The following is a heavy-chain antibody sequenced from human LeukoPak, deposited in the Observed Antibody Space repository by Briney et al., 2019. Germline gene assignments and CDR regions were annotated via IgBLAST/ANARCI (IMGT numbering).Heavy chain of an antibody. CDR1: GFTFGDSA. V-gene: IGHV3-43*02. CDR2: ISADGSST. J-gene: IGHJ4*02. CDR3: SKGPFFNYSSGWYPGY. D-gene: IGHD6-19*01. Sequence: PGGSLRLSCAASGFTFGDSAMHWVRQPPGKGLQWVSLISADGSSTYYADSVKGRFTVSRDNSKNCLYLQLNSLRTEDTALYHCSKGPFFNYSSGWYPGYWGQGTLVTVSS.